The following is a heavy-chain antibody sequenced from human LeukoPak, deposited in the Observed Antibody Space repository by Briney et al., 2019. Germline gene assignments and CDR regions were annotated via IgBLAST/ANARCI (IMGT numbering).Heavy chain of an antibody. CDR2: ISGSGGST. D-gene: IGHD6-19*01. V-gene: IGHV3-23*01. CDR3: AKDLDSYSSGWNTLDY. Sequence: GGSLRLSCAASGFTFSSYAISWVRQAPGKGQEWVSTISGSGGSTYYADSVKGRFTISRDNSKNTLYLQMNSLRAEDTAVYYCAKDLDSYSSGWNTLDYWGQGTLVTVSS. CDR1: GFTFSSYA. J-gene: IGHJ4*02.